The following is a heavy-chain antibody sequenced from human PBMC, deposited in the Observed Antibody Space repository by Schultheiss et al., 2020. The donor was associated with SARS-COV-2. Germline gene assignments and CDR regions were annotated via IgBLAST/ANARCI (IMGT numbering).Heavy chain of an antibody. CDR1: GYTFTSYG. CDR3: ARGSDSSGWYGGYYYYYGMDV. D-gene: IGHD6-19*01. V-gene: IGHV1-8*02. Sequence: ASVKVSCKASGYTFTSYGISWVRQAPGQGLEWMGWINPNSGNTGYAQKFQGRVTMTRDTSISTAYMELSRLRSDDTAVYYCARGSDSSGWYGGYYYYYGMDVWGQGTTVTVSS. CDR2: INPNSGNT. J-gene: IGHJ6*02.